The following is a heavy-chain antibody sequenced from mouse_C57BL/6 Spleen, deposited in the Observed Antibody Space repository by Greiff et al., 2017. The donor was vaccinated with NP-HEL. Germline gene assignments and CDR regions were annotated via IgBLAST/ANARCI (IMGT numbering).Heavy chain of an antibody. D-gene: IGHD1-1*01. CDR3: ARSDYYGSSEYFDV. CDR1: GYTFTDYY. Sequence: EVQLQQSGPELVKPGASVKISCKASGYTFTDYYMNWVKQSHGKSLEWIGDINPNNGGTSYNQKFKGKATLTVDKSSSTAYMELRSLTSEDSAVYYCARSDYYGSSEYFDVWGTGTTVTVSS. V-gene: IGHV1-26*01. J-gene: IGHJ1*03. CDR2: INPNNGGT.